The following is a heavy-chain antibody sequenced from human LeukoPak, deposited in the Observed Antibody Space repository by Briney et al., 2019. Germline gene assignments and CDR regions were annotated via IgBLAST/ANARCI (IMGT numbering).Heavy chain of an antibody. CDR2: FYYSGST. J-gene: IGHJ6*03. V-gene: IGHV4-59*01. CDR1: GGSIRGYH. D-gene: IGHD2-2*01. CDR3: ARAAGDIVVVPAARVDYYYYMDV. Sequence: PSETLSLTCTVFGGSIRGYHWSWIRQPPGKGLEWIGHFYYSGSTNFNPSLKSRVTISGDTSKNQFSLKVISVTAADTAVYYCARAAGDIVVVPAARVDYYYYMDVWGKGTTVTVSS.